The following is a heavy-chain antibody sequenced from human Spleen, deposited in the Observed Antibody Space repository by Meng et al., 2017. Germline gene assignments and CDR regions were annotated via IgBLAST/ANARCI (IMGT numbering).Heavy chain of an antibody. D-gene: IGHD4-11*01. J-gene: IGHJ4*02. Sequence: VQRQRWGAGLLKPSETLSLTCFVSGGSFSDYNWGWIRQPPGKGLEWSGKINHSGSTNYNPSLESRATISVDTSQNNLTLKLSSVTAADSAVYYCARGPTTMAHDFDYWGQGTLVTVSS. CDR2: INHSGST. V-gene: IGHV4-34*01. CDR3: ARGPTTMAHDFDY. CDR1: GGSFSDYN.